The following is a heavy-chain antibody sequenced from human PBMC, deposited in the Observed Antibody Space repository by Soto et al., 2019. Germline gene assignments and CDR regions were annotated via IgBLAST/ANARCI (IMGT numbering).Heavy chain of an antibody. CDR3: AKGSRAVLIASYFGMDV. V-gene: IGHV3-23*01. Sequence: PGGSLRLSCAASGFTFSSYAMSWVRQAPGKGLEWVSAISGSGGSTYYADSVKGRFTISRDDSKNTLYLQMNSLRAEDTAVYYCAKGSRAVLIASYFGMDVWGQGTTVTVSS. CDR1: GFTFSSYA. J-gene: IGHJ6*02. CDR2: ISGSGGST. D-gene: IGHD2-15*01.